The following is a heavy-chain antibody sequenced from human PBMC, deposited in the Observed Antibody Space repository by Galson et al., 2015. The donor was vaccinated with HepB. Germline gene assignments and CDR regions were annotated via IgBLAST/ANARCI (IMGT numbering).Heavy chain of an antibody. J-gene: IGHJ5*02. CDR3: ARAFSDGSGSYPRRGWFDP. V-gene: IGHV1-18*01. CDR2: ISAYNGRT. D-gene: IGHD3-10*01. Sequence: SVKVSCKASGDTFTSYGISWVRQAPGQGLEWMGWISAYNGRTNYAQKLQGRVTMTTDTSTSTAYMELRSLRSDDTAVYYCARAFSDGSGSYPRRGWFDPWGQGTLVTVSS. CDR1: GDTFTSYG.